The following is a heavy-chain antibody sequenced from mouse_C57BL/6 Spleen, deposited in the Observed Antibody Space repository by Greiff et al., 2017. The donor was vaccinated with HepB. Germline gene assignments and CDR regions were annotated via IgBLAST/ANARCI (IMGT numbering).Heavy chain of an antibody. J-gene: IGHJ1*03. CDR3: ARAINYYGSSYLYWYFDV. CDR1: GFTFSDFY. V-gene: IGHV7-1*01. Sequence: EVKLVESGGGLVQSGRSLRLSCATSGFTFSDFYMEWVRQAPGKGLEWIAASRNKANDYTTEYSASVKGRFIVSRDTSQSILYLQMNALRAEDTAIYYCARAINYYGSSYLYWYFDVWGTGTTVTVSS. CDR2: SRNKANDYTT. D-gene: IGHD1-1*01.